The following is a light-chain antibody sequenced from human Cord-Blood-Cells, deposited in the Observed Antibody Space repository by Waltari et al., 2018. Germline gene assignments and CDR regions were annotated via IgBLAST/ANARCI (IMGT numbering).Light chain of an antibody. CDR2: GAS. Sequence: DIQMAQSPSSLSASVADRVTITCRASQSISSYLNWYQQKPGKGPTLLIYGASSLQSGVPSRFSGSGSGTDFTLTISSLQPEDFATYYCQQSYSTPYSFGQGTKLEIK. CDR1: QSISSY. CDR3: QQSYSTPYS. V-gene: IGKV1-39*01. J-gene: IGKJ2*03.